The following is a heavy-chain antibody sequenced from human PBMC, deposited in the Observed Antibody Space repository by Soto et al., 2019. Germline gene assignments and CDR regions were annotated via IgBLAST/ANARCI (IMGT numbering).Heavy chain of an antibody. CDR3: ARAKRSYCSGGSCYPSGWFDP. CDR1: GDSVSSNSAA. V-gene: IGHV6-1*01. Sequence: SQTLSLTCAISGDSVSSNSAAWNWIRQSPSRGLEWPGRTYYRSKWYNDYAVSVKSRITINPDTSKNQFSLQLNSVTPEDTAVYYCARAKRSYCSGGSCYPSGWFDPWGQGTLVTVSS. CDR2: TYYRSKWYN. J-gene: IGHJ5*02. D-gene: IGHD2-15*01.